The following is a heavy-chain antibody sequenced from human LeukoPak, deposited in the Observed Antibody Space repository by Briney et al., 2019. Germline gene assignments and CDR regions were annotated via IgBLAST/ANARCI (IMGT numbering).Heavy chain of an antibody. CDR2: ISGSGGNT. D-gene: IGHD6-19*01. CDR3: ARDANKGHSSGCYWVY. V-gene: IGHV3-23*01. CDR1: GFTFSSYA. J-gene: IGHJ4*02. Sequence: PGGSLRLSCAASGFTFSSYAMAWVRQAPGKGLEWVSGISGSGGNTFYADSVKGRFTISRDNSKNTLYLQMNSLRAEDTAVYYCARDANKGHSSGCYWVYWGQGTLVTVSS.